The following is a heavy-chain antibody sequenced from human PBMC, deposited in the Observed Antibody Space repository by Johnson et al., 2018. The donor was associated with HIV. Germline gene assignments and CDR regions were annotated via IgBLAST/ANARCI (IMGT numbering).Heavy chain of an antibody. V-gene: IGHV3-20*04. Sequence: VQLVESGGGVVRPGGSLRLSCAASGFRFGDYGMTWVRQAPGKGLEWVSGINWNGDSTGYADSVKGRFTISRDNAKNSLYLQMNSLRAEDTALYYCARFGRGGSHAFDIWGQGTMVTVSS. CDR2: INWNGDST. J-gene: IGHJ3*02. CDR3: ARFGRGGSHAFDI. CDR1: GFRFGDYG. D-gene: IGHD5-24*01.